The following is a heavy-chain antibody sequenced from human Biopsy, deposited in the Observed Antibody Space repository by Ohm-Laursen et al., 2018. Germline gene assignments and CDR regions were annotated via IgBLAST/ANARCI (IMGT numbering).Heavy chain of an antibody. J-gene: IGHJ4*02. CDR3: ATAAYAPPYFDL. V-gene: IGHV3-11*06. Sequence: SLRLSCAASGFTFSDYYMNWVRQAPGKGLEWVSSITGGGNYINYADSVRGRFTISRDNSKNSVYLVMSSLSAEDTAVYFCATAAYAPPYFDLWGRGTVVTVYS. D-gene: IGHD4-17*01. CDR1: GFTFSDYY. CDR2: ITGGGNYI.